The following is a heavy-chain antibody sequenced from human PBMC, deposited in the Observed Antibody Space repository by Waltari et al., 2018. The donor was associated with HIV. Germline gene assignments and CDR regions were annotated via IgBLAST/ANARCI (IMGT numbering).Heavy chain of an antibody. CDR1: GFTFNTYA. Sequence: QVQLVESGGGVVQPGRSLRLSCAASGFTFNTYAMHWVRQAPGKGLEWVAMISFDLKNKFYGDSVSGRITNTRDNSKNTLYLQMNDLGSEDTAVYYCAKDRTLRMMGYYFDNWGQGTLVTVSS. D-gene: IGHD3-16*01. V-gene: IGHV3-30*18. CDR2: ISFDLKNK. J-gene: IGHJ4*02. CDR3: AKDRTLRMMGYYFDN.